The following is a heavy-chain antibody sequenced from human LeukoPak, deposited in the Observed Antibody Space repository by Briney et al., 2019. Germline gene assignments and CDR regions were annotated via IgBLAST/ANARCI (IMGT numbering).Heavy chain of an antibody. V-gene: IGHV1-69*13. Sequence: ASVKVSCKASGGTFSSYAISWVRQARGQGLEWMGGIIPIFGTANYAQKFQGRVTVTADESTSTAYMELSSLRSEDTAVYYCARAGSSGSYHPAGYYYYMDVWGTGTTVTVSS. CDR2: IIPIFGTA. D-gene: IGHD1-26*01. CDR1: GGTFSSYA. CDR3: ARAGSSGSYHPAGYYYYMDV. J-gene: IGHJ6*03.